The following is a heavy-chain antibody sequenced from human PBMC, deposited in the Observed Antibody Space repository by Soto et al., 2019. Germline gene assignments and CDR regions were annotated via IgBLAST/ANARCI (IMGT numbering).Heavy chain of an antibody. CDR3: ARDRVTTVTTFSYRPYNWFDP. CDR1: GGTFSSYA. CDR2: IIPIFGTA. V-gene: IGHV1-69*13. D-gene: IGHD4-17*01. Sequence: SVKASCKSSGGTFSSYAISWVRQAPGQGLEWMGGIIPIFGTANYAQKFQGRVTITADESTSTAYMELSSLRSEDTAVYYCARDRVTTVTTFSYRPYNWFDPWGQGTLVTVSS. J-gene: IGHJ5*02.